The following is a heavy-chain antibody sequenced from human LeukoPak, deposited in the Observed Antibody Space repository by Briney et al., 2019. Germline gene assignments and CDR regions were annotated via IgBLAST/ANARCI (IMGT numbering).Heavy chain of an antibody. CDR1: GFTFSSYG. V-gene: IGHV3-30*18. CDR2: ISYDGSNK. CDR3: AKDKGSTTYYFDY. J-gene: IGHJ4*02. Sequence: GGSLRLSCAASGFTFSSYGMHWVRQAPGKGLEWVAVISYDGSNKYYADSVKGRFTISRDNSKNTLYLQMNSLRAEDTAVYYCAKDKGSTTYYFDYWGQGTLVTVSS. D-gene: IGHD1-14*01.